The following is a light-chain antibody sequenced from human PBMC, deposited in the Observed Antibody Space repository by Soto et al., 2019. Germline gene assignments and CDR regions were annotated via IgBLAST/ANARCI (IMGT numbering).Light chain of an antibody. CDR2: SAS. CDR1: QGINNY. CDR3: QQYNTYPWT. J-gene: IGKJ1*01. V-gene: IGKV1-16*02. Sequence: DIQMTQSPSSLSASVGDRVTITCRASQGINNYLAWFQQKPGKAPNPRIYSASSWQSGVPSKFSGSGSGPDFPLTISRLQPQDFANYYCQQYNTYPWTFGQGSKVEVK.